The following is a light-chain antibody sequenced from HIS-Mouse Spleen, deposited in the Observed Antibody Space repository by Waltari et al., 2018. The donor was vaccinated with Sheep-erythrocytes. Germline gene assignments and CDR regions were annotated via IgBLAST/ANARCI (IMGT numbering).Light chain of an antibody. V-gene: IGKV1D-13*01. J-gene: IGKJ1*01. Sequence: AIQLTQSPSSLSASVGDRVTITCRASQGISSALPWYQQKPGKAPKLRIYDASSLESGVPSRFRGSGSGTDFTLTISSLQPEDFATYYCQQFNNYPRTFGQGTKVEIK. CDR3: QQFNNYPRT. CDR2: DAS. CDR1: QGISSA.